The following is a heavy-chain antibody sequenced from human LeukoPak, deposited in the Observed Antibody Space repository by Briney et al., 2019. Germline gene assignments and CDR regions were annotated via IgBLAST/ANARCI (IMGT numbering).Heavy chain of an antibody. CDR2: IKSKTDGGTT. CDR1: GFTFSNAW. CDR3: WDYYDSGGYPGY. Sequence: GGSLRLSCAASGFTFSNAWMSWVRQAPGKGLEWVGRIKSKTDGGTTDYAAPVKVRFAISRDDSKNTLYLQMNSLKTEDTAVYYCWDYYDSGGYPGYWGQGTLVTVSS. J-gene: IGHJ4*02. D-gene: IGHD3-22*01. V-gene: IGHV3-15*01.